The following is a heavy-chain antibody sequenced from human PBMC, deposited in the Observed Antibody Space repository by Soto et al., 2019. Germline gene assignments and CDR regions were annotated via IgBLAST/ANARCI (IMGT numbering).Heavy chain of an antibody. CDR1: GFTFSNYA. Sequence: PXXSLRRSCAASGFTFSNYAMGWVRPAPGKGLEWVSSVRRSADTTYYADSVKGRFTISRDNSKNTLYLQMSGLSLDDTAVYYCAVDPTGDYVGAFDIWDQGTMVTVSS. CDR3: AVDPTGDYVGAFDI. D-gene: IGHD4-17*01. J-gene: IGHJ3*02. V-gene: IGHV3-23*01. CDR2: VRRSADTT.